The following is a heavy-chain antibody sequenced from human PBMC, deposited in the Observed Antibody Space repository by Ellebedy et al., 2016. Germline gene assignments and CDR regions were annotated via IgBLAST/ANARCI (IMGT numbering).Heavy chain of an antibody. CDR2: IVFSGTAT. Sequence: GESLKISXTASGFTFNIAGMTWVRQAPGKGLEWVATIVFSGTATYYADSLKGRFIISRDNAKNSLFLQMNSLRAEDTAVYYCARGLGYSVSWGQGTLVTVSP. J-gene: IGHJ4*02. V-gene: IGHV3-21*01. D-gene: IGHD6-13*01. CDR3: ARGLGYSVS. CDR1: GFTFNIAG.